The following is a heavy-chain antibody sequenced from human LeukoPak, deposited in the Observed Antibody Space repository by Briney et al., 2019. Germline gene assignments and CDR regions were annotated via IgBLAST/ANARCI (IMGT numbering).Heavy chain of an antibody. CDR3: AREVFEGYDY. J-gene: IGHJ4*02. CDR2: ISSSSSYI. D-gene: IGHD1-1*01. CDR1: GFTFSSYS. V-gene: IGHV3-21*01. Sequence: PGGSLRLSCAAPGFTFSSYSMNWVRQAPGKGLEWVSSISSSSSYIYYADSVKGRFTISRDNAKNSLYLQMNSLRAEDTAVYYCAREVFEGYDYWGQGTLVTVSS.